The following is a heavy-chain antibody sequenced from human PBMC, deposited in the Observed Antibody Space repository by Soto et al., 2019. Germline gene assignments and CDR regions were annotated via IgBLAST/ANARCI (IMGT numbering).Heavy chain of an antibody. CDR3: ARGAPELRNWFDP. J-gene: IGHJ5*02. CDR2: IYHSGST. V-gene: IGHV4-30-2*01. D-gene: IGHD1-7*01. Sequence: QLQLQESGSGLVKPSQTLSLTCAVSGGSISSGGYSWSWIRQPPGKGLEWIGYIYHSGSTYYNPSLKSRVTISVDRSKNQFSLKLSSVTAADTAVYYCARGAPELRNWFDPWGQGTLVTVSS. CDR1: GGSISSGGYS.